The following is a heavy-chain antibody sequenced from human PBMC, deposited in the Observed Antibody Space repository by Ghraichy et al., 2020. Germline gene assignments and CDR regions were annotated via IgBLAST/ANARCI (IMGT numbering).Heavy chain of an antibody. CDR2: IYYSGST. CDR3: ARRPQWQRTINWFDP. Sequence: SQTLSLTCTVSGGSISSSSYYWGWIRQPPGKGLEWIGSIYYSGSTYYNPSLKSRVTISVDTSKNQFSLKLSSVTAADTAVYYCARRPQWQRTINWFDPWGQGTLVTVSS. D-gene: IGHD5-12*01. V-gene: IGHV4-39*01. J-gene: IGHJ5*02. CDR1: GGSISSSSYY.